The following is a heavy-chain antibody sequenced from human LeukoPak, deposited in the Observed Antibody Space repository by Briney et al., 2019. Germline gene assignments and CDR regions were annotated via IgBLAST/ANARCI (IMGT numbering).Heavy chain of an antibody. CDR3: ASSRGSYGRSIPWNFDY. CDR1: GGSISSSSYY. Sequence: SETLSLTCTVSGGSISSSSYYWGWIRQPPGKGLEWIGSIYYSGSTYYNPSLKSRVTISVDTSKNQFSLKLSSVTAADTAVYYCASSRGSYGRSIPWNFDYWGQGTLVTVSS. CDR2: IYYSGST. D-gene: IGHD1-26*01. V-gene: IGHV4-39*07. J-gene: IGHJ4*02.